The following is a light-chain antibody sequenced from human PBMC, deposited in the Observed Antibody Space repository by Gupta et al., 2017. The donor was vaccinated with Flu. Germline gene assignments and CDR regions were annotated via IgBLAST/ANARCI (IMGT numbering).Light chain of an antibody. CDR3: HQQNTTPFT. Sequence: SIGGGATVECGAIPWWGERNNDRKFLGWYQQKPGQPPKLLIYGASNRENGVPDRFSGSGCGTDFTLTINSLQPEDVAVYYCHQQNTTPFTFGRGTKVDIK. J-gene: IGKJ3*01. CDR2: GAS. V-gene: IGKV4-1*01. CDR1: PWWGERNNDRKF.